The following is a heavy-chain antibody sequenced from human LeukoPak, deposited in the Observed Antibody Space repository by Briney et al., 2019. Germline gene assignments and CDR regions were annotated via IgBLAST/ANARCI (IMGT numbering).Heavy chain of an antibody. Sequence: PGGSLRLSCAASGFTFSSYWMSWVRQAPGKGLEWVANIKEDGSEKYYVDSVKGRFTISRDNAKNSLYLQMNSLRAEDTAVYYCARDSSGWNNWFDPWGQGTLVTVSS. J-gene: IGHJ5*02. CDR1: GFTFSSYW. D-gene: IGHD6-19*01. CDR3: ARDSSGWNNWFDP. CDR2: IKEDGSEK. V-gene: IGHV3-7*05.